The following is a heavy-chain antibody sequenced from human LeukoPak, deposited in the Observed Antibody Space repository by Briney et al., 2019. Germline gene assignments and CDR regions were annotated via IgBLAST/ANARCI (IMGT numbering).Heavy chain of an antibody. V-gene: IGHV4-34*01. Sequence: SETLSLTCTVYGGSFSGYYWSWFRQPPGRGLEWIGEINHSGSTNYNPSLKSRVTISVDTSKNQFSLRLSSVTAADTAVYYCARAPTTFYDSESFSYWGQGTLVTVSS. CDR1: GGSFSGYY. J-gene: IGHJ4*02. CDR2: INHSGST. CDR3: ARAPTTFYDSESFSY. D-gene: IGHD3-10*01.